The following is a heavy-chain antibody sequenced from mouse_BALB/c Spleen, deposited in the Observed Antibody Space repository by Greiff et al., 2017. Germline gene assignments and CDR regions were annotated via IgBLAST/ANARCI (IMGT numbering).Heavy chain of an antibody. CDR3: ARGVRASYYAMDD. CDR1: GYTFTSYV. Sequence: VQLQQSGPELVKPGASVKMSCKASGYTFTSYVMHWVKQKPGQGLEWIGYINPYNDGTKYNEKFKGKATLTSDKSSSTAYMELSSLTSEDSAVYYCARGVRASYYAMDDWGQGTSVTVSS. CDR2: INPYNDGT. D-gene: IGHD2-14*01. V-gene: IGHV1-14*01. J-gene: IGHJ4*01.